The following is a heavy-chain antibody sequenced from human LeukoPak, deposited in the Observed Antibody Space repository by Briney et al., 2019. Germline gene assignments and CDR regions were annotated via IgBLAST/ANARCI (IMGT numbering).Heavy chain of an antibody. CDR2: INPNSGGT. D-gene: IGHD6-6*01. CDR3: ARDHRYSSSNYYYYGMDV. V-gene: IGHV1-2*06. J-gene: IGHJ6*02. CDR1: GYTFTGYY. Sequence: GASVKVSCKASGYTFTGYYMHWVRQAPGQGLEWMGRINPNSGGTNYAQKFQGRVTMTRDTSISTAYMELSRLRSDDTAVYYCARDHRYSSSNYYYYGMDVWGQGTTVTVSS.